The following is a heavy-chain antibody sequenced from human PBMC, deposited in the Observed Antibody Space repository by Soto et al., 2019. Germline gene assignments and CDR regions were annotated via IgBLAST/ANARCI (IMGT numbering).Heavy chain of an antibody. CDR3: VREGNSGPYYYYGMDV. V-gene: IGHV4-61*01. D-gene: IGHD4-4*01. Sequence: WETLSLTCPFSGGSVSSGSYYLSWLGQRPGKGLEWIGYIYCSGSTNYNPSLKSRVTISVDTSKNQFSLKLISVTAADTAVYYCVREGNSGPYYYYGMDVWGQGTTVTVSS. CDR2: IYCSGST. CDR1: GGSVSSGSYY. J-gene: IGHJ6*02.